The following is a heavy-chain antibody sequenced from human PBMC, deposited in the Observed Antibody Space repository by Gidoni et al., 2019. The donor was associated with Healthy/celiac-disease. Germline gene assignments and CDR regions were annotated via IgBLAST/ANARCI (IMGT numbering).Heavy chain of an antibody. CDR1: GYTFTRYG. CDR3: ARASSMELGDY. Sequence: QAQLAQSGAEVNKPGASVKVSCTAHGYTFTRYGISWVRQAPGQVLEWMGWISAYNGNTNYAQKLQGRVTMTTDTSTSTAYMELRSLRSDDTAVYYCARASSMELGDYWGQRTLVTVSS. V-gene: IGHV1-18*01. CDR2: ISAYNGNT. J-gene: IGHJ4*02. D-gene: IGHD1-26*01.